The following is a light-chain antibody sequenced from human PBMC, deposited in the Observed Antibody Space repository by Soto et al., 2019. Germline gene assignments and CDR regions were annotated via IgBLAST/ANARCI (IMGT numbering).Light chain of an antibody. CDR2: EVR. CDR3: SSYTTSSTVV. CDR1: SSDVGGYNY. V-gene: IGLV2-14*01. Sequence: QSVLTQPASVSGSPGQSITISCTGTSSDVGGYNYVSWYQQYPGTAPKLMIYEVRNRPSGISNRFSGSKSGNTASLTISGLQAEDEGDYYCSSYTTSSTVVFGGGTKLTVL. J-gene: IGLJ2*01.